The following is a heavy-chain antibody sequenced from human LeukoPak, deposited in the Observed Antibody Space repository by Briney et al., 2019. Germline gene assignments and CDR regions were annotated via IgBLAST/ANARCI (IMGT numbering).Heavy chain of an antibody. Sequence: SETLSLTCTVSGGSISSYYWSWIRQPAGKGLEWIGRIYTSGSTNYNPSLKSRVTMSVDTSKNQFSLKLSSVTAADTAVYYCSSPPYYYDSSGYYGFDPWGQGTLVTVSS. J-gene: IGHJ5*02. V-gene: IGHV4-4*07. D-gene: IGHD3-22*01. CDR1: GGSISSYY. CDR2: IYTSGST. CDR3: SSPPYYYDSSGYYGFDP.